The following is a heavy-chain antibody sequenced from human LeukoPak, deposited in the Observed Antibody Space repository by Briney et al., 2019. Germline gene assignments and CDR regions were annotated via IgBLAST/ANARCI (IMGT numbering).Heavy chain of an antibody. V-gene: IGHV3-48*03. CDR1: YG. D-gene: IGHD3-10*02. J-gene: IGHJ6*04. CDR2: ISSSGSTI. Sequence: GGSLRLSCAAYYGMSWVRQAPGKGLEWVSYISSSGSTIYYADSVKGRFTISRDNAKNSLYLQMNSLRAEDTAVYYCAELGITMIGGVWGKGTTVTISS. CDR3: AELGITMIGGV.